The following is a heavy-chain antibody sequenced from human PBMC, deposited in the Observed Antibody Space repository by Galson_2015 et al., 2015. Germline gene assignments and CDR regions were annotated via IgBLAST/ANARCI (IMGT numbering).Heavy chain of an antibody. J-gene: IGHJ4*02. V-gene: IGHV1-69*13. CDR3: ARDGELRARILNY. D-gene: IGHD3-10*01. Sequence: SVKVSCKASGGTFSSYAISWVRQAPGQGLEWMGGIIPIFGTANYAQKFQGRVTITADESTSTAYMELSSLRSEDTAVYYCARDGELRARILNYWGQGTLVTVSS. CDR1: GGTFSSYA. CDR2: IIPIFGTA.